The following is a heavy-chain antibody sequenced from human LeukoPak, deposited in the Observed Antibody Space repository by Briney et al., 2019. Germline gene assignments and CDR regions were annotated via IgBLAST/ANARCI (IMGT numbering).Heavy chain of an antibody. CDR2: IYWNDDK. Sequence: ESGPTLAKPTQTLTLTCTFSGFSLSTSGVGVGWIRQPPGKSLEWLALIYWNDDKRYSPSLKSRLTITKDTSKNQVVLTMTDMDAVDTATYYCAHRGDFWSEYYFDYWGQGTLVTVSS. CDR3: AHRGDFWSEYYFDY. CDR1: GFSLSTSGVG. V-gene: IGHV2-5*01. J-gene: IGHJ4*02. D-gene: IGHD3-3*01.